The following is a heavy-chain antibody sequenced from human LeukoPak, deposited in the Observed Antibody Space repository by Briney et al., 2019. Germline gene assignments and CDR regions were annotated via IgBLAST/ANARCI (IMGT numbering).Heavy chain of an antibody. J-gene: IGHJ4*02. CDR3: ARDGEDFFFAFDY. V-gene: IGHV3-7*01. CDR1: GFTFSSYW. D-gene: IGHD7-27*01. Sequence: GGSLRLSCAASGFTFSSYWMSWVRQAPGKGLEWVANIKQDGSEKYYVDSVKGRFTISRDNAKNSLYLQMNSLRAEDTAVYYCARDGEDFFFAFDYWGQGTLVAVSS. CDR2: IKQDGSEK.